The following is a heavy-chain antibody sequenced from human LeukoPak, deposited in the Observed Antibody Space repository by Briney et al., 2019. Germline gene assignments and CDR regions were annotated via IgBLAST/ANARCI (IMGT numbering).Heavy chain of an antibody. CDR3: ARDSGDWTVDY. V-gene: IGHV1-46*01. D-gene: IGHD2-21*02. CDR1: GYTFTSYY. J-gene: IGHJ4*02. Sequence: ASVKVSCKASGYTFTSYYMHWVRQAPGQGLELMGIINPSGGTTNYAQKFQGRGTMTRDTSTSTDYLELTSLRSEDTAVYYCARDSGDWTVDYWGQGTLVTVSS. CDR2: INPSGGTT.